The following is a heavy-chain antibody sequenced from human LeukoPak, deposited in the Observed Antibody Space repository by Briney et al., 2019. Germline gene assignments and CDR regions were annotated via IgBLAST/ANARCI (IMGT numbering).Heavy chain of an antibody. J-gene: IGHJ4*02. V-gene: IGHV3-48*01. D-gene: IGHD3-22*01. CDR3: ARLPIVVITSGGY. CDR1: GFTFSSYS. Sequence: GGSLRLSCAASGFTFSSYSTNWVRQAPGKGLEWVSYISSSSSTIYYADSVKGRFTISRDNSKNTLYLQMNSLRAEDTAVYYCARLPIVVITSGGYWGQGTLVTVSS. CDR2: ISSSSSTI.